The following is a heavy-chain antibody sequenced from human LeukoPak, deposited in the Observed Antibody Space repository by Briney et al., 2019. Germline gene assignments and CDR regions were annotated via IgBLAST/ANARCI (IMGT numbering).Heavy chain of an antibody. CDR3: ARRAVRDLHFDY. Sequence: GSLRLSCAASGFTVSSNYMSWVRQAPGKGLEWVSVIYSGGSTYYADSVKGRFTISRDNSKNTPYLQMNSLRAEDTAVYYCARRAVRDLHFDYWGQGTLVTVSS. CDR1: GFTVSSNY. D-gene: IGHD5-24*01. CDR2: IYSGGST. V-gene: IGHV3-53*01. J-gene: IGHJ4*02.